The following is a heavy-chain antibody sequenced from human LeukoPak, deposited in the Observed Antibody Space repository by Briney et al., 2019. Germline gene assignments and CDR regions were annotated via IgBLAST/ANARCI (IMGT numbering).Heavy chain of an antibody. Sequence: PGGSLRLSCAASGFTSTNYAMHWVRQAPGKGLEWLAVISYDGSNKYYADSVKGRFTISRDNSKNTLYLRMDSLSVEDTAVYYCAREEAAPFDYWGQGTLLTVSS. J-gene: IGHJ4*02. CDR2: ISYDGSNK. CDR1: GFTSTNYA. V-gene: IGHV3-30-3*01. D-gene: IGHD6-13*01. CDR3: AREEAAPFDY.